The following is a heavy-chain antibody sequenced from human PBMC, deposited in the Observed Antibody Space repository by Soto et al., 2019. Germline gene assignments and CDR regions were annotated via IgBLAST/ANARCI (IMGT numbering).Heavy chain of an antibody. CDR2: ISTSGSTI. CDR1: GFIFSPEK. CDR3: ARENGDHYDLLTGYHAPFDY. D-gene: IGHD3-9*01. J-gene: IGHJ4*02. Sequence: GGAGRNSCGGSGFIFSPEKFNWGRPAPGKGLGCVSYISTSGSTIFYADSVKGRFTISRDNAKNSVYLQMNSLRAEDTAVYYCARENGDHYDLLTGYHAPFDYWGQGTLVTVSS. V-gene: IGHV3-48*01.